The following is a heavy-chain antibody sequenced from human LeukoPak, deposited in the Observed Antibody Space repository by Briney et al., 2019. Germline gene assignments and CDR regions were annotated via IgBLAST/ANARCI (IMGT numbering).Heavy chain of an antibody. D-gene: IGHD2-15*01. CDR1: GGSISSSSYY. CDR2: IYYSGST. Sequence: SETLSLTCTVSGGSISSSSYYWGWIRQPPGKGLEWIGSIYYSGSTYYNPSLKSRVTISVDTSKNQFSLKLSPVTAADTAVYYCAQIGTENCSGGSCYSWGYYYYYYYMDVWGKGTTVTVSS. J-gene: IGHJ6*03. CDR3: AQIGTENCSGGSCYSWGYYYYYYYMDV. V-gene: IGHV4-39*01.